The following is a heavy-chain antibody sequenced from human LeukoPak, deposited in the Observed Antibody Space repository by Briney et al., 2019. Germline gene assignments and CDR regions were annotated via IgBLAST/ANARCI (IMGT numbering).Heavy chain of an antibody. J-gene: IGHJ4*02. V-gene: IGHV3-23*01. Sequence: GGSLRLSCAASGFTFSSYAMSWVRQAPGKGLEWVSAISGSGGSTYYADSVKGRFTISRDNSKNTLYLQMNSLRDEDTAVYYCAKLWVMITFGGVIDIEAPGSSGDYWGQGTLVTVSS. CDR2: ISGSGGST. CDR1: GFTFSSYA. D-gene: IGHD3-16*02. CDR3: AKLWVMITFGGVIDIEAPGSSGDY.